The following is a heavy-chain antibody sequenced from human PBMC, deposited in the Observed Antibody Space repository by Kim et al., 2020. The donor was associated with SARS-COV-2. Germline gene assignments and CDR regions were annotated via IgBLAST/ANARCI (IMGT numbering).Heavy chain of an antibody. V-gene: IGHV4-59*08. J-gene: IGHJ3*02. CDR2: IYYSGST. D-gene: IGHD3-10*01. CDR1: GGSISSYY. CDR3: ARHEAVLIWIGTGAFDM. Sequence: SETLSLTCTVSGGSISSYYWSWIRQPPGKGLEWMGYIYYSGSTNYNPSLKSRVTISVDTSKNQFSLQLRSVTAADTAVYYCARHEAVLIWIGTGAFDMWGQGTMVTVSS.